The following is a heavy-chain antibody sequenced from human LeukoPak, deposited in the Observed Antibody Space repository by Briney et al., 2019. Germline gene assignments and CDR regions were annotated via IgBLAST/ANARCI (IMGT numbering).Heavy chain of an antibody. CDR1: GYTFTSYG. CDR2: IIPLFGTA. Sequence: GASVKVSCKASGYTFTSYGISWVRQAPRQGLEWMGGIIPLFGTAIYAQRFQGSVTITTDESTSTAFMELSSLRSEDTAVYYCARDHGARCDYWGQGTLVTVSS. D-gene: IGHD3-10*01. CDR3: ARDHGARCDY. J-gene: IGHJ4*02. V-gene: IGHV1-69*05.